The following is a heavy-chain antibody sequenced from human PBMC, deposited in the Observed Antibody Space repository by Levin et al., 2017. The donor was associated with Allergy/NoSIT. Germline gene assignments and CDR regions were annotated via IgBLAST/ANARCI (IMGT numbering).Heavy chain of an antibody. D-gene: IGHD3-16*01. V-gene: IGHV3-33*01. J-gene: IGHJ2*01. CDR2: IWYDGDDE. CDR1: GFTFSDSA. Sequence: LSLTCAASGFTFSDSAMHWVRQAPGKGLEWVAFIWYDGDDENYGDSVKGRFTISRDNSKDTLFLQMNSLRVDDTAVYYCARYDLGYLDLWGRGTLVTVSS. CDR3: ARYDLGYLDL.